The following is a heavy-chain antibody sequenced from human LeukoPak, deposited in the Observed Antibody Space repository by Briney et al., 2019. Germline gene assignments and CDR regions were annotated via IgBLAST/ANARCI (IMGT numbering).Heavy chain of an antibody. V-gene: IGHV4-59*12. J-gene: IGHJ5*02. CDR2: IFYSGST. D-gene: IGHD6-19*01. Sequence: SETLSLTCTVSGGSISNYYWSWVRQPPGKRLEWIGYIFYSGSTNYNPSLRSRVTISVDTSKNQVSLKLSSVTAADTAVYYCARVPIAVAATTWFDPWAQGPLVTVSS. CDR1: GGSISNYY. CDR3: ARVPIAVAATTWFDP.